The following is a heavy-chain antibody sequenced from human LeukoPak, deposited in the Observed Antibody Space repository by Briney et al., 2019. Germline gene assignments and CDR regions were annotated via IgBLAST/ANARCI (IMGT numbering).Heavy chain of an antibody. D-gene: IGHD2-2*01. CDR2: INPNSGDT. J-gene: IGHJ6*03. CDR3: ARGPVIVVVPARKTDYYYYYMDV. CDR1: GYTFTGYY. Sequence: ASVKVSCKASGYTFTGYYMHWVRQAPGQGLEWMGWINPNSGDTNYAQKFQGRVTMTRDTSISTAYMELSRLRSDDTAVYYCARGPVIVVVPARKTDYYYYYMDVWGKGTTVTVSS. V-gene: IGHV1-2*02.